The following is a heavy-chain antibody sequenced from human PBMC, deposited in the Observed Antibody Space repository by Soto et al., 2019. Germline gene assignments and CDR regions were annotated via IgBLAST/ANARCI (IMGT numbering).Heavy chain of an antibody. V-gene: IGHV3-72*01. CDR3: ARLGAWSEGSSGMDV. D-gene: IGHD6-19*01. CDR1: GLIFSDYH. J-gene: IGHJ6*02. Sequence: EVQLVESGGGLVQPGGSLRLSCAASGLIFSDYHMDWVRQAPGKGLEWVGRIRRKANSYTTEYAASVKGRFAISRDDSKKSLYLQMNSPKSEDTAVYYCARLGAWSEGSSGMDVWGQGTAVTVSS. CDR2: IRRKANSYTT.